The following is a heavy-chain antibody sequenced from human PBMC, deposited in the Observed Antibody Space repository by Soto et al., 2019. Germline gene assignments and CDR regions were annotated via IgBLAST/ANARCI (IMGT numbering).Heavy chain of an antibody. J-gene: IGHJ6*02. Sequence: SETLSLTCTVSGGSISGYFWSWIRQPPGEGLQWIGNIYNTGNTNYNPPLMSRVTISVDTSKNEFSVRLSSVTAADTAVYYCARLNGYCISTNCHGYYGMDVWGQGTTVTVSS. V-gene: IGHV4-59*08. D-gene: IGHD2-2*03. CDR3: ARLNGYCISTNCHGYYGMDV. CDR1: GGSISGYF. CDR2: IYNTGNT.